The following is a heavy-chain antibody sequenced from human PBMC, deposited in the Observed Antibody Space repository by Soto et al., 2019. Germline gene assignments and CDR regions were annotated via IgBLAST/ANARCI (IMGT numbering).Heavy chain of an antibody. CDR3: TTEALPPDIVVVPAAIYYYYYMDV. Sequence: EVQLVESGGGLVKPGGSLRLSCAASGFTFSNAWMSWVRQAPGKGLEWVGRIKSKTDGGTTDYAAPVKGRFTISRDDSKNTLYLQMNSLKTEDTAVYYCTTEALPPDIVVVPAAIYYYYYMDVWGKGTTVTVS. CDR2: IKSKTDGGTT. J-gene: IGHJ6*03. D-gene: IGHD2-2*01. CDR1: GFTFSNAW. V-gene: IGHV3-15*01.